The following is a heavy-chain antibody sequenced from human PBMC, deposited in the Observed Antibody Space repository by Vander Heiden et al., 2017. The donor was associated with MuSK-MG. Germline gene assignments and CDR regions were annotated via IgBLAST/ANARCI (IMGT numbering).Heavy chain of an antibody. Sequence: QVQLVQSGAEVKKPGSSVKVSCKASGGTFSSYAIRWVRQAPGQGLEWMGGIIPIFGTANYAKKFQGRVTITEDESTSTAYMELSSLRSEDTAVYYCARRAYCGGDCSAYYYYYYMDVWGKGTTVTVSS. D-gene: IGHD2-21*01. V-gene: IGHV1-69*01. CDR1: GGTFSSYA. CDR2: IIPIFGTA. J-gene: IGHJ6*03. CDR3: ARRAYCGGDCSAYYYYYYMDV.